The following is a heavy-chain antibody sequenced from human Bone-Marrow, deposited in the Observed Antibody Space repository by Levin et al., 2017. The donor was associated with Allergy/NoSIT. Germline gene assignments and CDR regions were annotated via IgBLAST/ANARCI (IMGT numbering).Heavy chain of an antibody. V-gene: IGHV4-30-4*01. CDR3: ARLTFFDVFAGYYFDY. J-gene: IGHJ4*02. D-gene: IGHD3-9*01. CDR2: IYFSGNA. CDR1: GVSIRSGDYY. Sequence: SQTLSLPCNVSGVSIRSGDYYWSWIRQAPGRGLEWIGHIYFSGNAHYSPSLKSRLSISVDTSKNQFALNLSSVTAADTAVYFCARLTFFDVFAGYYFDYWGQGVLLTVSS.